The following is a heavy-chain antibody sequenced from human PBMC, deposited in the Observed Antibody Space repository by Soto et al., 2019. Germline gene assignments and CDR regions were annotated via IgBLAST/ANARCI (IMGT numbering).Heavy chain of an antibody. CDR2: ITSSSGVI. Sequence: EVQLVESGGGLVQPGGSLRLSCAASGFTFSNYSMNWVRQAPGKGLEWVSYITSSSGVIFYADSVKGRFTISRDNAKNSLYLQMNRLRAEDTAVYYCAVAKFDHWGRGTLVTVSS. CDR1: GFTFSNYS. J-gene: IGHJ4*02. V-gene: IGHV3-48*01. CDR3: AVAKFDH.